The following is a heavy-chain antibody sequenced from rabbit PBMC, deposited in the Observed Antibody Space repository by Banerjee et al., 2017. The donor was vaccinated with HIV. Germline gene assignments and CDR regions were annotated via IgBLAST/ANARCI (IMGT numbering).Heavy chain of an antibody. Sequence: QEQLEESGGGLVKPEGSLKLSCKASGIDFSNYGISWVRQAPGKGLVWIAYIYPDYGITDYASWVNGRFTISLDNAQNTVFLQMTSLTDADTATYFCARDLAGVIGWNFDLWGPGTLVTVS. CDR2: IYPDYGIT. CDR3: ARDLAGVIGWNFDL. J-gene: IGHJ4*01. D-gene: IGHD4-1*01. V-gene: IGHV1S47*01. CDR1: GIDFSNYG.